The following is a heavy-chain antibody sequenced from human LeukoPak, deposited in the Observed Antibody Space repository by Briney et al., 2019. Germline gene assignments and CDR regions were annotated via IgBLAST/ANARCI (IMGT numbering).Heavy chain of an antibody. CDR3: GKELRDNSSLEW. D-gene: IGHD4-23*01. Sequence: GGSLRLSDGAAGFTFRSYSRNRVRQAPGKGLEWVSYISSSSSYIYYADSVKGRFTISRDNAKNSLYLQMNSLRAEDTAVDYCGKELRDNSSLEWWGQGTLVTVSS. J-gene: IGHJ4*02. CDR1: GFTFRSYS. V-gene: IGHV3-21*01. CDR2: ISSSSSYI.